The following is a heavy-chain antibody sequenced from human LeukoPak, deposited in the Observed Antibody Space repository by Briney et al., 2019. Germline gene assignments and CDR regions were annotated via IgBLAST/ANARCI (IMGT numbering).Heavy chain of an antibody. CDR1: GGSVRSGSYY. D-gene: IGHD4-17*01. J-gene: IGHJ4*02. V-gene: IGHV4-61*01. CDR3: ARGIMTTVPTFDY. Sequence: PSETLSLTCTVSGGSVRSGSYYWSWIRQPPGKGLEWIGYVYYSASTNYSPSLKSRVTISVDTSKKQFSLRLSSVTAAETAVYYCARGIMTTVPTFDYWGQGTLVTVSS. CDR2: VYYSAST.